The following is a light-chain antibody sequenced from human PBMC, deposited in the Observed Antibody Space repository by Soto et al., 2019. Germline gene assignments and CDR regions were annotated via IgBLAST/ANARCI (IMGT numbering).Light chain of an antibody. J-gene: IGLJ1*01. V-gene: IGLV2-14*01. CDR2: EVS. CDR3: SSYTSSSTLEV. Sequence: QSVLTQPASVSGSPGQSITISCTGTSSDVGGYNYVSWYQQHPGKAPKLMIYEVSNRPSGVSNRFSGSKSGNTASLTISGLQAEDEADYYCSSYTSSSTLEVFXTGTKATVL. CDR1: SSDVGGYNY.